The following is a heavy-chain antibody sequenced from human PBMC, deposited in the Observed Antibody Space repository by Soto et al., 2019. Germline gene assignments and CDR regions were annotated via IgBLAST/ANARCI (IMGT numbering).Heavy chain of an antibody. CDR3: ARCQQRTLIAVAGNYDY. V-gene: IGHV1-69*01. J-gene: IGHJ4*02. Sequence: QVQLVQSGAEVKKPGSSVKVSCKASGGTFSSYAISWVRQAPGQGLEWMGGIIPIFGTANYAQKFQGRVTITADESTSTAYMELSSLRSEDTAVYYCARCQQRTLIAVAGNYDYWGQGTLVTVSS. CDR1: GGTFSSYA. D-gene: IGHD6-19*01. CDR2: IIPIFGTA.